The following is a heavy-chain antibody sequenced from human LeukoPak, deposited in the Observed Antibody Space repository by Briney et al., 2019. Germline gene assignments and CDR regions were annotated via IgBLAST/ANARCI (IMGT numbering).Heavy chain of an antibody. CDR1: GGSISSSSYY. CDR3: ATHQRYCSSTSCYFYYMDV. V-gene: IGHV4-39*01. J-gene: IGHJ6*03. CDR2: IYYSGST. D-gene: IGHD2-2*01. Sequence: SETLSLTCTVSGGSISSSSYYRGWIRQPPGKGLEGIGSIYYSGSTYYNPSLKSRVTISVDTSKNQFSLKLSSVTAADTAVYYCATHQRYCSSTSCYFYYMDVWGKGTTVPVSS.